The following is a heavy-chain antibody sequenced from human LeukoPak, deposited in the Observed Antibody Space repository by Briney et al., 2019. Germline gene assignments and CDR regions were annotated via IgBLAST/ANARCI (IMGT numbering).Heavy chain of an antibody. D-gene: IGHD3-3*01. V-gene: IGHV1-18*01. CDR2: ISAYNGNT. Sequence: ASVKVSCKASGYTFTSYGISWVRQAPGQGLEWMGWISAYNGNTNYAQKLQGRVTMTTDTSTSTAYMELRSLRSDDTAVYYCARDPRITIFGVVQYYFDYWGQGTLVTVSS. J-gene: IGHJ4*02. CDR3: ARDPRITIFGVVQYYFDY. CDR1: GYTFTSYG.